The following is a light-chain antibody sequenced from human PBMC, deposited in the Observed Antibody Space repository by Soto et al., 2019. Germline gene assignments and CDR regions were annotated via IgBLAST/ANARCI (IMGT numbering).Light chain of an antibody. V-gene: IGKV1-16*02. CDR1: QNFINW. Sequence: IEMTQSPSSLSVSMGDRVSIICRASQNFINWLAWFQHKPGQAPKPLIYAASSSQGGVPSKFSGSASGTEFTLTISSLQPEDSATYYCQQYHTYPWTFGQGTKVDIK. CDR3: QQYHTYPWT. CDR2: AAS. J-gene: IGKJ1*01.